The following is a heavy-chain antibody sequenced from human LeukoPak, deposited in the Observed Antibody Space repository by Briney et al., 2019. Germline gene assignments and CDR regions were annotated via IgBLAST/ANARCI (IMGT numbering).Heavy chain of an antibody. D-gene: IGHD4-11*01. CDR2: ISYDGSNK. Sequence: GGSLRLSCAASGFTFSSYAMHWVRQAPGKGLEWVSVISYDGSNKYYADSVKGRFTISRDNSKNTLYLQMNSLRAEDTAVYYCARAHYSNYSNYYYYSMDVWGQGTTVTVSS. CDR3: ARAHYSNYSNYYYYSMDV. CDR1: GFTFSSYA. V-gene: IGHV3-30-3*01. J-gene: IGHJ6*02.